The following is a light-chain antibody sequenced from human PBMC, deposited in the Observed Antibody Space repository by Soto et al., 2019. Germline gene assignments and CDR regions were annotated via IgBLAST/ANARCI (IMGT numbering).Light chain of an antibody. CDR2: DAS. CDR1: QDISNY. CDR3: QQYDNLPVFT. Sequence: DIQMTQSPSSLSASVGDRVTITCQASQDISNYLNWYQQKPGKAPKLLIYDASNLETGVPSRFSGSGSGTDFTFTIISLQPEDIATYYCQQYDNLPVFTFGPGTKVDIK. J-gene: IGKJ3*01. V-gene: IGKV1-33*01.